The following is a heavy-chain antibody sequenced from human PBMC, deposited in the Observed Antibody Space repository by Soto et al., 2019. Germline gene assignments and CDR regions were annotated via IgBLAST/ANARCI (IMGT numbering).Heavy chain of an antibody. CDR2: ISYDGSNK. CDR3: AKDGITMVRGVSWFDP. V-gene: IGHV3-30*18. CDR1: GFTFSSYG. J-gene: IGHJ5*02. D-gene: IGHD3-10*01. Sequence: QVQLVESGGGVVQPGRSLRLSCAASGFTFSSYGMHWVRQAPGKGLEWVAVISYDGSNKYYADSVKGRFTISRDNSKNTVYLQMNSLRDEDTAVYYCAKDGITMVRGVSWFDPWGQGTLVTVSS.